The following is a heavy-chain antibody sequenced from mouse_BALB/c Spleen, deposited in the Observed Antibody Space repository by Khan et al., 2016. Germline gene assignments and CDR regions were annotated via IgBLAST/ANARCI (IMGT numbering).Heavy chain of an antibody. CDR2: IRSKSNNYAT. J-gene: IGHJ4*01. CDR1: GFTFNTYA. Sequence: EVQLVESGGGLVQPKGSLKLSCAASGFTFNTYAMNWVRQAPGKGLEWVARIRSKSNNYATYYADSVKDRFTISRDDSQSMLYLQMNNLKTEDTAMYYSVIEGIYYDYDEAMDYWGQGTSVTVSS. D-gene: IGHD2-4*01. V-gene: IGHV10-1*02. CDR3: VIEGIYYDYDEAMDY.